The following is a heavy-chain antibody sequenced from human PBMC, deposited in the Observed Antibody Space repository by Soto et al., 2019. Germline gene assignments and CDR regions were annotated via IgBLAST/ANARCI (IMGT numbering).Heavy chain of an antibody. D-gene: IGHD4-4*01. Sequence: GGSLRLSCAASGFTFSSYGMHWVRQAPGKGLEWVAVIWYDGSNKYYADSVKGRFTISRDNSKNTLYLQMNSLRAEDTAVYYCWRASNYVDYYYGMDVWGQGTTVTVSS. J-gene: IGHJ6*02. CDR1: GFTFSSYG. V-gene: IGHV3-33*01. CDR3: WRASNYVDYYYGMDV. CDR2: IWYDGSNK.